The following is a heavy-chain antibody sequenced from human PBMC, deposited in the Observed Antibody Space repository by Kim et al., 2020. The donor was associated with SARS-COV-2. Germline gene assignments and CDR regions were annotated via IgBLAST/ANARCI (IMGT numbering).Heavy chain of an antibody. Sequence: SETLSLTCTVSGGSISSGDYYWSWIRQPPGKGLEWIGYIYYSGSTYYNPSLKSRVTISVDTSKNQFSLKLSSVTAADTAVYYCARVGTAYCGGDCYFIWGQGTLVTVSS. J-gene: IGHJ4*02. CDR3: ARVGTAYCGGDCYFI. CDR1: GGSISSGDYY. V-gene: IGHV4-30-4*01. CDR2: IYYSGST. D-gene: IGHD2-21*02.